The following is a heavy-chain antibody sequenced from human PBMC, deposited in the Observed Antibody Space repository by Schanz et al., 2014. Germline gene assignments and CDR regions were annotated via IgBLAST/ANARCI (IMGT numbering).Heavy chain of an antibody. CDR2: IHQSGGT. CDR1: GGDIGNYY. J-gene: IGHJ5*02. D-gene: IGHD3-3*01. Sequence: QVQLQESGPGLVKPSETLSLTCSVSGGDIGNYYWSWIRQPPGKGLEWIGYIHQSGGTNYNPSLKSRVPILVDTSKNKFPLRLTSLTAADTAVYYCAKFLYDDPSWGQGTLVTVSS. V-gene: IGHV4-59*08. CDR3: AKFLYDDPS.